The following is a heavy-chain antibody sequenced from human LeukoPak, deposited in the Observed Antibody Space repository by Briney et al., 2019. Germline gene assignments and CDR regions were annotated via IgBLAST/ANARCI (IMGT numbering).Heavy chain of an antibody. D-gene: IGHD3-10*01. Sequence: GGTLRLSCAASVFTFSRYEMNWVRQAPGKGLEGVSYISSSGSTIYYADSVKGRFTISRRNAKNSLYLQMNSLRAEETAVYYCARKYYYGSGSYYLSYFDYWGQGTLVTVSS. CDR2: ISSSGSTI. CDR3: ARKYYYGSGSYYLSYFDY. CDR1: VFTFSRYE. J-gene: IGHJ4*02. V-gene: IGHV3-48*03.